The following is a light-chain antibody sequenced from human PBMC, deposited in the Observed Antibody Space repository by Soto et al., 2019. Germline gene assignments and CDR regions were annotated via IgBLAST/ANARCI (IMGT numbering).Light chain of an antibody. J-gene: IGKJ2*01. CDR2: GAS. CDR3: QQYNSYPYT. CDR1: ESISRDY. V-gene: IGKV3-20*01. Sequence: EIVLTQSPGTLSLSPGQRATLSCRASESISRDYLAWYQQRLGQAPRLLIYGASSGATGIPDRFSGSGSGTDFTLTISRLEPEDFATYFCQQYNSYPYTFGQGTKLEI.